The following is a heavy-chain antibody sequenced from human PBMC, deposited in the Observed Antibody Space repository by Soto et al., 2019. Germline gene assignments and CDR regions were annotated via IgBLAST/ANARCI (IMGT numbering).Heavy chain of an antibody. J-gene: IGHJ4*02. CDR1: GFTFSSYG. D-gene: IGHD6-6*01. CDR2: ISYDGSNK. V-gene: IGHV3-30-3*01. Sequence: PGGSLRLSCAASGFTFSSYGMHWVRQAPGNGLEWVAVISYDGSNKYYADSVKGRFTISRDNSKNTLYLQMNSLRAEDTAVYYCARDQWYSSSSPTEIFDYWGQGTLVTVSS. CDR3: ARDQWYSSSSPTEIFDY.